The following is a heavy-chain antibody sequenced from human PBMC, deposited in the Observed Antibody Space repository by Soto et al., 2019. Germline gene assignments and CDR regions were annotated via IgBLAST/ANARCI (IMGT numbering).Heavy chain of an antibody. CDR1: GFTFSDYW. J-gene: IGHJ3*02. D-gene: IGHD1-1*01. Sequence: GSLRLSCAVSGFTFSDYWMSWVRQAPGKGLEWVANIKQDGNEKYYVDSVKGRFTISRDKSKNTLFLQMGSLRTEDMAIYYCARVSVHGQAAFDIWGQGTMVTVSS. V-gene: IGHV3-7*01. CDR3: ARVSVHGQAAFDI. CDR2: IKQDGNEK.